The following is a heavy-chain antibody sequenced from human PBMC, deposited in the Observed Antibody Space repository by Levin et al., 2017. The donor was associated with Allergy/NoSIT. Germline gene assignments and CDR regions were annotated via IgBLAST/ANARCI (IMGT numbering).Heavy chain of an antibody. J-gene: IGHJ4*02. CDR3: ALKGIFGVVMQN. V-gene: IGHV3-23*01. CDR2: ISGSGGST. CDR1: GFTFSSYA. Sequence: PGGSLRLSCAASGFTFSSYAMSWVRQAPGKGLEWVSAISGSGGSTYYADSVKGRFTISRDNSKNTLYLQMNSLRAEDTAVYYCALKGIFGVVMQNWGQGTLVTVSS. D-gene: IGHD3-3*01.